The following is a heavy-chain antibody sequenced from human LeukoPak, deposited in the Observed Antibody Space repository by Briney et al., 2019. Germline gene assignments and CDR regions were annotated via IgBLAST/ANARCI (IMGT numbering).Heavy chain of an antibody. V-gene: IGHV3-7*01. Sequence: GGSLRLSCAASGFSLSAYWMSWVRQAPGKGLEWVAHIKKDGSEKYYVDSVRGRFTISRGNARNALYLQMNSLRVEDTAVYYCVRDHYFGSGSYYDWFDPWGQGTLVTVSS. CDR2: IKKDGSEK. J-gene: IGHJ5*02. CDR3: VRDHYFGSGSYYDWFDP. CDR1: GFSLSAYW. D-gene: IGHD3-10*01.